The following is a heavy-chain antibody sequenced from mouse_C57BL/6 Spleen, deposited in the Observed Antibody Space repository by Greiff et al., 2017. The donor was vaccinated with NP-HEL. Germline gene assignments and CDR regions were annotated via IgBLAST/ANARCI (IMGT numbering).Heavy chain of an antibody. D-gene: IGHD2-5*01. CDR1: GYSFTGYF. V-gene: IGHV1-20*01. CDR2: INPYNGDT. Sequence: VQLQQSGPELVKPGDSVKISCKASGYSFTGYFMNWVMQSHGKSLEWIGRINPYNGDTFYNQKFKGKATLTVDKSSSTAHMELRSLTSEDSAVYYCARGGGEAYYSNYAPFDYWGQGTTLTVSS. J-gene: IGHJ2*01. CDR3: ARGGGEAYYSNYAPFDY.